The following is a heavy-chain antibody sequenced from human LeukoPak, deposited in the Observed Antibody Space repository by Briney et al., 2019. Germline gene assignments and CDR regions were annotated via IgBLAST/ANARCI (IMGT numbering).Heavy chain of an antibody. CDR3: ARDLEHCDSTSCHNWFDP. V-gene: IGHV4-4*07. D-gene: IGHD2-2*01. Sequence: SETLSLTCTVSGGSISIYHWSWIRQPAGKGLEWIGRIFTSGSTSYSPSLKSRVTISVDKSKNQFSLKLSSVTAADTAVYYCARDLEHCDSTSCHNWFDPWGQGTLVTVSS. CDR1: GGSISIYH. J-gene: IGHJ5*02. CDR2: IFTSGST.